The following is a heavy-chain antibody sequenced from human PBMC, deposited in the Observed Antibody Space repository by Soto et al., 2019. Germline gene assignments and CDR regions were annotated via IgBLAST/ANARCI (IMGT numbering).Heavy chain of an antibody. CDR1: GGTFSSYA. J-gene: IGHJ6*02. V-gene: IGHV1-69*01. CDR2: IIPIFGTA. Sequence: SVKVSCKASGGTFSSYAISWVRQAPGQGLEWMGGIIPIFGTANYAQKFQGRVTITADESTSTAYMELSSLRSEDTAVYYCARDPAYYDFWSGYDYYGMDVWGQGTTVTVS. CDR3: ARDPAYYDFWSGYDYYGMDV. D-gene: IGHD3-3*01.